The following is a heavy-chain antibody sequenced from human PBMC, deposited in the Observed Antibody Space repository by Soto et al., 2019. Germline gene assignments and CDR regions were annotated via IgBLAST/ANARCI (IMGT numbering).Heavy chain of an antibody. J-gene: IGHJ6*02. V-gene: IGHV1-46*01. D-gene: IGHD2-15*01. CDR2: INPSGGST. CDR1: GYTFTSYY. CDR3: ARMVGSSYYYYGMDV. Sequence: GASVKVSCKASGYTFTSYYMHWVRQAPGQGLEWMGIINPSGGSTSYAQKFQGRVTMTRDTSTSTVYMELSSLRSEDTAVYYCARMVGSSYYYYGMDVWGQGTTVTVSS.